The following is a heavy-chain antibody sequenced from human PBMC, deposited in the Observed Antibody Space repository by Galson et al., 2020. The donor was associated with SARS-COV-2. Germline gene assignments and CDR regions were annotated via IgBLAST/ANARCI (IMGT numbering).Heavy chain of an antibody. CDR3: AREGAGFYYGMDV. J-gene: IGHJ6*02. CDR1: GDSISTYY. V-gene: IGHV4-59*01. Sequence: SQTLSLTCTVSGDSISTYYWSWIRQSPGKELEWIGHIHYSGSTNHNPSLQSRVTISVDTSKNQFSLRLRSVTAADTAVYYCAREGAGFYYGMDVWGQGTTVTVSS. CDR2: IHYSGST.